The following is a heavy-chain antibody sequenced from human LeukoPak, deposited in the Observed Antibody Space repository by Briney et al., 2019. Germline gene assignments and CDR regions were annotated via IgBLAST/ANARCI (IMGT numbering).Heavy chain of an antibody. V-gene: IGHV3-30-3*01. CDR2: ISYDGSNK. J-gene: IGHJ4*02. CDR3: ARGSGLYSYDEDADY. CDR1: GFTFSSYA. D-gene: IGHD5-18*01. Sequence: GGSLRLSCAASGFTFSSYAMYWVRQAPGKGLEWVAVISYDGSNKYYGDSVKGRFTISRDNSKTTLYLQMNSLRAEDTAVYYCARGSGLYSYDEDADYWGQGTLVTVSS.